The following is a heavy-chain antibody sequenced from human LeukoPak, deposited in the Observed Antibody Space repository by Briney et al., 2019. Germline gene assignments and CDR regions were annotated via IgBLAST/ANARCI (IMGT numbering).Heavy chain of an antibody. Sequence: ASVKLSCKASGGTFSSYAISWVRQAPGHGLEWRGRIIPILGIANYAQKFQGRVTITADKSPSTAYMELSSLRSEDTAVYYCARGVDGGNSDWFDPWGQGTLVTVSS. J-gene: IGHJ5*02. V-gene: IGHV1-69*04. D-gene: IGHD4-23*01. CDR3: ARGVDGGNSDWFDP. CDR1: GGTFSSYA. CDR2: IIPILGIA.